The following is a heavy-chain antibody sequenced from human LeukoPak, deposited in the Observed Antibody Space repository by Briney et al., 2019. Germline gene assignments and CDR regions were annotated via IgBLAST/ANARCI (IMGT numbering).Heavy chain of an antibody. V-gene: IGHV3-23*01. CDR2: IIGRGGST. CDR3: AKDGGYCSGGSCYDNWFDP. J-gene: IGHJ5*02. CDR1: GFTFSSYA. Sequence: GGSLRLSCAASGFTFSSYAMSWVRQAPGRGLGWVSPIIGRGGSTYYADSVKGRFTISRDNSKNTLYLQMNSLRAEDTAVYYCAKDGGYCSGGSCYDNWFDPWGQGTLVTVSS. D-gene: IGHD2-15*01.